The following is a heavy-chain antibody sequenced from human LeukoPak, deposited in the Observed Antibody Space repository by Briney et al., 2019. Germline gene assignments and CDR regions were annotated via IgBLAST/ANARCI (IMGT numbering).Heavy chain of an antibody. V-gene: IGHV4-39*01. J-gene: IGHJ4*02. D-gene: IGHD2-8*01. CDR3: ARLGPTILSYYFDS. CDR1: GGSISSSSYY. CDR2: IYYSGST. Sequence: KPSETLSLTCTVSGGSISSSSYYWGWIRQPPGKGLEWIGSIYYSGSTYYNPSLKSRVTISVDTSKNQFSLKLTSVTAADTAVYFCARLGPTILSYYFDSWGQGALVTVSS.